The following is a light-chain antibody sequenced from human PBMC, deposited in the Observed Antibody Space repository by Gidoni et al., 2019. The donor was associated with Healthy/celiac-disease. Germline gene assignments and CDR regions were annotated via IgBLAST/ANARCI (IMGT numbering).Light chain of an antibody. CDR2: GAS. V-gene: IGKV3-20*01. CDR1: QSVSSSY. J-gene: IGKJ2*01. CDR3: QQYGSSTPYT. Sequence: EIVLTQSPGTLSLSPGERATLSCRASQSVSSSYLAWYQQKPGKAPRLLIYGASSRATGIPDRFSGSGAGKELTLNISRLEPEDFAVYYCQQYGSSTPYTFXQXTKLEIK.